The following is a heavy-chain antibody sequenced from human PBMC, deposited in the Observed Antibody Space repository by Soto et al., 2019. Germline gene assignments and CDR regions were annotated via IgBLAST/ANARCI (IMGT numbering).Heavy chain of an antibody. CDR2: TSYDGSNK. Sequence: QVQLVESGGGVVQPGRSLRLSCAASGFTFSSYGMHWVRQAPGKGLEWVAVTSYDGSNKYYADSVKGRFTISRDNSKNTLYLQMNSLRAEDTAVYYCARNGVHWGSYPMRGMDVWGQGTTVTVSS. D-gene: IGHD3-16*01. CDR1: GFTFSSYG. V-gene: IGHV3-30*03. J-gene: IGHJ6*02. CDR3: ARNGVHWGSYPMRGMDV.